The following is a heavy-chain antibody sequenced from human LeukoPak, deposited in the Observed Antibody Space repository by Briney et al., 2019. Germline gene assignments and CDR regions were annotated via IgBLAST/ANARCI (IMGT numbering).Heavy chain of an antibody. J-gene: IGHJ4*02. CDR1: GGSISSYY. D-gene: IGHD6-13*01. CDR2: IYYSGST. Sequence: KSSETLSLTCTVSGGSISSYYWSWIRQPPGKGLEWIGYIYYSGSTNYNPSLKSRVTISVDTSKNQFSLKLTSVTAADTAVYYCARMRGYSSSPFDYWGQGTLVTVSS. CDR3: ARMRGYSSSPFDY. V-gene: IGHV4-59*01.